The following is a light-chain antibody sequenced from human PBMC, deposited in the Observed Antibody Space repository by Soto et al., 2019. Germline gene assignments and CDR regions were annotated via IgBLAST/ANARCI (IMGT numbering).Light chain of an antibody. CDR2: GAS. V-gene: IGKV3-20*01. CDR1: QSVSSSY. CDR3: QQYDNSLWT. Sequence: EIVLTQSPGTLSLSPGERATLSCRASQSVSSSYLAWYQQNPGQAPRLLIFGASSRATGIPDRFSRSGSGTDFTLTISRLEPEDFAVYYCQQYDNSLWTFGQGTKVEIK. J-gene: IGKJ1*01.